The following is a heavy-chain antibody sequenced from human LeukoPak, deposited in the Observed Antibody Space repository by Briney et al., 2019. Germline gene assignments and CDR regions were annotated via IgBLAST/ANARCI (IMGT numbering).Heavy chain of an antibody. V-gene: IGHV4-34*01. CDR3: ARETIGAFDI. Sequence: PGGSLRLSCAASGFTFSSYAMSWVRQAPGKGLEWIGEINHSGSTNYNPSLKSRVTISVDTSKNQFSLKLSSVTAADTAVYYCARETIGAFDIWGQGTMVTVSS. D-gene: IGHD4/OR15-4a*01. J-gene: IGHJ3*02. CDR2: INHSGST. CDR1: GFTFSSYA.